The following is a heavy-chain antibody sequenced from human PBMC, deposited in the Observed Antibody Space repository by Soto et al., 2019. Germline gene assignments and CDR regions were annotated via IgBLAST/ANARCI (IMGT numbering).Heavy chain of an antibody. CDR1: GYTFTSYG. D-gene: IGHD3-10*01. CDR3: AGTPLGRISMVPWFDP. J-gene: IGHJ5*02. V-gene: IGHV1-18*01. CDR2: ISVYNGDT. Sequence: ASVKVSCKASGYTFTSYGIGWVRQAPGQGLEWMGWISVYNGDTKYAQNLLGRVTMTTDTSTSTSYMELRSLRSDDTAVYYCAGTPLGRISMVPWFDPRGQGSLVTVSS.